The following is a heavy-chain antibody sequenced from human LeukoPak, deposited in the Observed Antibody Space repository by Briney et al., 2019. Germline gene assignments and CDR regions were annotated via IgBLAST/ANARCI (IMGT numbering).Heavy chain of an antibody. V-gene: IGHV4-39*01. CDR1: GGSISSSSYY. D-gene: IGHD6-6*01. CDR3: ARLRIAARPALCFFDY. CDR2: IYYSGST. Sequence: PSETLSLTCTVSGGSISSSSYYWGWIRQPPGKGLEWIGSIYYSGSTYYNPSLKSRVTISVDTSKNQFSLKLSSVTAADTAVYYCARLRIAARPALCFFDYWGQGTLVTVSS. J-gene: IGHJ4*02.